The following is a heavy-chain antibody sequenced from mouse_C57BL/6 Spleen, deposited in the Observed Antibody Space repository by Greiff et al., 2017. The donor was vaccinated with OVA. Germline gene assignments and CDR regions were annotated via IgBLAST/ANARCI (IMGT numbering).Heavy chain of an antibody. CDR2: INPSSGYT. J-gene: IGHJ3*01. CDR3: ARSGDREDYDYDVGFAY. Sequence: QVQLKQSGAELARPGASVKMSCKASGYTFTSYTMHWVKQRPGQGLEWIGYINPSSGYTKYNQKFKDKATLTADKSSSTAYMQLSSLTSEDSAVYYCARSGDREDYDYDVGFAYWGQGTLVTVSA. V-gene: IGHV1-4*01. CDR1: GYTFTSYT. D-gene: IGHD2-4*01.